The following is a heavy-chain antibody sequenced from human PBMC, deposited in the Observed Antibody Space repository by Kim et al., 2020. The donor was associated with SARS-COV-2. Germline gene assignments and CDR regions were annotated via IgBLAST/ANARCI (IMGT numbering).Heavy chain of an antibody. CDR1: GGTFSSYA. CDR3: ASSPFISAINNYYGMDV. J-gene: IGHJ6*02. D-gene: IGHD2-21*02. CDR2: IIPIFGTA. V-gene: IGHV1-69*13. Sequence: SVKVSCKASGGTFSSYAISWVRQAPGQGLEWMGGIIPIFGTANYAQKIQGRVTITADESTSTAYMELSSLRSEDTAVYYCASSPFISAINNYYGMDVWGQGTTVTFSS.